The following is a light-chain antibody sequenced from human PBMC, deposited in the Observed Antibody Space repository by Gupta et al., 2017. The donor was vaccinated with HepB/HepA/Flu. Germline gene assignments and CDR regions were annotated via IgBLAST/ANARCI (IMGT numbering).Light chain of an antibody. V-gene: IGKV4-1*01. CDR1: QSVLYSSNNKNY. J-gene: IGKJ1*01. CDR2: SAS. Sequence: DIVLTQSPDSLAVSLGERATINCKSSQSVLYSSNNKNYLAWYQQTPGQPPKLLIYSASTRESGVPDRFSGSGAGTDFTLTISSLQAEDVAVYYCQQYYSTPQTFGQGTKVEIK. CDR3: QQYYSTPQT.